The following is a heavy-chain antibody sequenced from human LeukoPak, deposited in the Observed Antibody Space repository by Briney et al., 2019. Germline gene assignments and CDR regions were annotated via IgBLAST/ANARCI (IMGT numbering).Heavy chain of an antibody. CDR3: ARGALAAGERLKNNWFDP. J-gene: IGHJ5*02. CDR1: GFTFSSYN. V-gene: IGHV3-7*02. Sequence: HPGGSLRLSCAASGFTFSSYNMSWVRQAPGKGLEWVANITQDGSEKYYVDSVKGRFTISRDNAKNSLYLQMNSLRAEDTALYYCARGALAAGERLKNNWFDPWGQGTLVTVSS. CDR2: ITQDGSEK. D-gene: IGHD6-13*01.